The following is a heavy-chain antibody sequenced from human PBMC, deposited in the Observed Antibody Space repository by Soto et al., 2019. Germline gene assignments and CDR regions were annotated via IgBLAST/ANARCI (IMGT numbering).Heavy chain of an antibody. CDR3: ARDLPLGRFDP. CDR1: SGSISSSNW. Sequence: SETLSLTCAVSSGSISSSNWWSWARQPPGKGLEWIGEIYHSGSTNYNPSLKSRVTISVDKSKNQFSLKLSSVTAADTAVYYCARDLPLGRFDPWGQGTLVTVSS. CDR2: IYHSGST. V-gene: IGHV4-4*02. J-gene: IGHJ5*02. D-gene: IGHD3-16*01.